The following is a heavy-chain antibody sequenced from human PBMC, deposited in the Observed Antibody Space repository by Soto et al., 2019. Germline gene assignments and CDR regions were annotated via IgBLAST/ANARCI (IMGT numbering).Heavy chain of an antibody. Sequence: QVQLVESGGGVVQPGRSLRLSCAASGFTFSSYGMHWVRQAPGKGLEWVAVIWYDGSNKYYADSVKGRFTISRDNSKNTLYLQRNSLRAEDTAVYYCARVWAYCGGDCYSGYFDLWGRGTLVTVSS. CDR3: ARVWAYCGGDCYSGYFDL. CDR1: GFTFSSYG. D-gene: IGHD2-21*02. V-gene: IGHV3-33*01. CDR2: IWYDGSNK. J-gene: IGHJ2*01.